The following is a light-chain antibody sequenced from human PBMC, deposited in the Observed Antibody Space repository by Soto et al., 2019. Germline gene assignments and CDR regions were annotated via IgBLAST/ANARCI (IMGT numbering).Light chain of an antibody. J-gene: IGKJ1*01. V-gene: IGKV4-1*01. CDR3: HQYLNAPWT. CDR2: WAS. CDR1: QSVLYRSNNNNY. Sequence: DFVMTQSPDSLAVSLGERATINCKSSQSVLYRSNNNNYLSWYQQKPGQPPKLLISWASTRESGVPDRFSGSGSGTDFTLTISSLQAEDVAMYYCHQYLNAPWTFGQGTKVEIK.